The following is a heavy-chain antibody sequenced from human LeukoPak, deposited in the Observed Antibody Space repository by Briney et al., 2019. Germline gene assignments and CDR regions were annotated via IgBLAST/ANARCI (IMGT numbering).Heavy chain of an antibody. V-gene: IGHV4-34*01. Sequence: SETLSLTCAVYGGSFSGYYWSWIRQPPGKGLEWIGEINHSGSTNYNPSLKSRVTISVDTSKNQFSLKLSSVTAADTAVYYCARPGVRGEFDYWGQGTLVTVSS. CDR3: ARPGVRGEFDY. J-gene: IGHJ4*02. D-gene: IGHD3-10*01. CDR1: GGSFSGYY. CDR2: INHSGST.